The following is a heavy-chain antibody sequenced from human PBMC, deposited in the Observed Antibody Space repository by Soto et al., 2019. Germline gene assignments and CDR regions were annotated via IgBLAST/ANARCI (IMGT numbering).Heavy chain of an antibody. V-gene: IGHV5-51*01. CDR3: ASLSRLGPQIAFDY. D-gene: IGHD1-26*01. CDR1: GYIFTNYW. Sequence: GESLKIYFKGSGYIFTNYWIGWVRQMPGKGLAWMGIVYAGDSDTKYSPSFQGQVTISADRSINTAYLRWSSLKASDTAMYYCASLSRLGPQIAFDYWGQGTLVTVSS. J-gene: IGHJ4*02. CDR2: VYAGDSDT.